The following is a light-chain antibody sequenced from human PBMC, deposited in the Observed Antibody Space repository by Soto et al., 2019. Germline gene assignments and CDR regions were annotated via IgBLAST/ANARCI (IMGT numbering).Light chain of an antibody. CDR1: SSNIGAGYD. V-gene: IGLV1-40*01. CDR3: QSYDSSLSAYV. Sequence: QSVLTQPPSVSGAPGQRVTISCTGSSSNIGAGYDVHWYQQLPGTAPKLLIFGNSNRPSGVPDRFSGSKSGTSASLAITGLHAEDEADYYCQSYDSSLSAYVFGTGTKVTDL. CDR2: GNS. J-gene: IGLJ1*01.